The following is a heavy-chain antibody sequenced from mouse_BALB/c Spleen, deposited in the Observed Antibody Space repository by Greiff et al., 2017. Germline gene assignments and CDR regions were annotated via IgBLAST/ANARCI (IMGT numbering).Heavy chain of an antibody. Sequence: EVQRVESGAELVKPGASVKLSCTASGFNIKDTYMHWVKQRPEQGLEWIGRIDPANGNTKYDPKFQGKATITADTSSNTAYLQLSSLTSEDTAVYYCARENAMDYWGQGTSVTVSS. J-gene: IGHJ4*01. CDR3: ARENAMDY. CDR2: IDPANGNT. CDR1: GFNIKDTY. V-gene: IGHV14-3*02.